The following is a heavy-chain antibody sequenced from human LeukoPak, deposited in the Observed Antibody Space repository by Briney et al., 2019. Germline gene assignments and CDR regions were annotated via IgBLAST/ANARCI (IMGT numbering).Heavy chain of an antibody. CDR2: IYYGGST. D-gene: IGHD2-15*01. V-gene: IGHV4-39*01. CDR1: SGSISGYY. J-gene: IGHJ5*02. Sequence: SETLSLTCTISSGSISGYYWSWIRQPPGKGLEWIGSIYYGGSTYYNPSLKSRVTISVDTSMNQFSLKLSLVTTADTAVYYCARALAYCSGGSCTRGYNWFDPWGQGTLVTVPS. CDR3: ARALAYCSGGSCTRGYNWFDP.